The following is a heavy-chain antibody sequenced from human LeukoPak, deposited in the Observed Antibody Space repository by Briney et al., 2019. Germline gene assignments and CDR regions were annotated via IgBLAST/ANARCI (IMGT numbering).Heavy chain of an antibody. CDR3: AKHSAQRSVDIVATMGV. CDR1: GFTFSSYA. CDR2: ISGSGGST. Sequence: PGGSLRLSCAASGFTFSSYAMSWVRQAPGKGLEWVSAISGSGGSTYYADSVKGRFTTSRDNSKNALYLQMNSLRAEDTAVYYCAKHSAQRSVDIVATMGVWGQGTLVTVSS. V-gene: IGHV3-23*01. D-gene: IGHD5-12*01. J-gene: IGHJ4*02.